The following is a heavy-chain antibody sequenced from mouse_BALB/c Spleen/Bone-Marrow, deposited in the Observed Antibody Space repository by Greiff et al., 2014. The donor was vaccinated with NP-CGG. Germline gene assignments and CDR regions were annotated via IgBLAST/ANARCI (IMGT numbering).Heavy chain of an antibody. J-gene: IGHJ4*01. Sequence: QVQLKESGAGLVRPGTSVRVSCKASGYAFTNYWIEWVKQRSGQGLEWIGVINPGSGGVNYNEKFKGKATLTADKSSSTAYIQLSSLTSDDSAVYFCSREITRYAVDYWGQGTSVTVSS. CDR3: SREITRYAVDY. CDR2: INPGSGGV. CDR1: GYAFTNYW. D-gene: IGHD2-4*01. V-gene: IGHV1-54*01.